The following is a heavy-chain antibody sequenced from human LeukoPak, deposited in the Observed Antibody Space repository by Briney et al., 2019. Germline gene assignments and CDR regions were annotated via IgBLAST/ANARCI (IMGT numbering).Heavy chain of an antibody. Sequence: PGGSLRLSCAASGFTFGSCWMNWVRQTPGKGLEWVANINQDGSQKFYVDSVKGRFTISRDNANNSLYLQMNSLRAEDTAVYYCAKDQVAVAGTQDYFDYWGQGTLVTVSS. D-gene: IGHD6-19*01. CDR1: GFTFGSCW. V-gene: IGHV3-7*03. J-gene: IGHJ4*02. CDR2: INQDGSQK. CDR3: AKDQVAVAGTQDYFDY.